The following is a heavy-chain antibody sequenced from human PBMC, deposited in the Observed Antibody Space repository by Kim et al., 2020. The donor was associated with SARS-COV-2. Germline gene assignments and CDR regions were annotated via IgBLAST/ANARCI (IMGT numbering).Heavy chain of an antibody. Sequence: SRKSRVSISVDTSKNQFSLKLGSVTAADTAVYYCARRGYYDSSGYYYFDYWGQGTLVTVSS. V-gene: IGHV4-59*08. D-gene: IGHD3-22*01. CDR3: ARRGYYDSSGYYYFDY. J-gene: IGHJ4*02.